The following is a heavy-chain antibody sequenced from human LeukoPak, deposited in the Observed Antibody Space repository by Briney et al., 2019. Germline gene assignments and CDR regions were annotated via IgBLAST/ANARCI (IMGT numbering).Heavy chain of an antibody. CDR3: ARGLAQYSSSLDAFDI. V-gene: IGHV4-30-4*08. D-gene: IGHD6-13*01. CDR1: GGSISSGDYY. Sequence: ASQTLSLTXTVSGGSISSGDYYWSWIRQPPGKGLEWIGYIYYSGSTYYNPSLKSRVTISVDTSKNQFSLKLSSVTAADTAVYYCARGLAQYSSSLDAFDIWGQGTMVTVSS. J-gene: IGHJ3*02. CDR2: IYYSGST.